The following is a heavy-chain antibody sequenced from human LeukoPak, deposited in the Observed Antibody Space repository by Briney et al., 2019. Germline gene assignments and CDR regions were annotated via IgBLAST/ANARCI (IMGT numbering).Heavy chain of an antibody. CDR2: IYYSGTT. V-gene: IGHV4-30-4*07. D-gene: IGHD3-10*01. CDR1: GASISSVGYS. CDR3: AINSGSFDN. J-gene: IGHJ4*02. Sequence: PSETLSLTCAVSGASISSVGYSWSWIRQPPGKGLEWIGYIYYSGTTYYNPSLKSRVSISLDTSKNQFSLNLTSVTAADTAVYYCAINSGSFDNWGQGSLVTVSS.